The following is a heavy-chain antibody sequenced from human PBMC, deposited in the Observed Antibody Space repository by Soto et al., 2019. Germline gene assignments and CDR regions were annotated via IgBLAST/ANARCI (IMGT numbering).Heavy chain of an antibody. CDR1: GFTFSDYY. J-gene: IGHJ2*01. V-gene: IGHV3-11*01. CDR2: ISSSGSTI. Sequence: GGSLRLCCAASGFTFSDYYMSWIRQAPGKGLEWVSYISSSGSTIYYADSVKGRFTISRDNAKNSLYLQMNSLRAEDTAVYYCARVRVTIFGVVIIDWYFDLWGRGTLVTVSS. D-gene: IGHD3-3*01. CDR3: ARVRVTIFGVVIIDWYFDL.